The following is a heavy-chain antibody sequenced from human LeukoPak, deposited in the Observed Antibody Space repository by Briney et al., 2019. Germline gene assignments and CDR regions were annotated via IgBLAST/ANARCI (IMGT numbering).Heavy chain of an antibody. D-gene: IGHD1-14*01. J-gene: IGHJ4*02. Sequence: GESLKISCKGSGYSFINYWIGWVRQMPGKGLEWMGIIYPGDSDTRYSPSFQGQVTISADKSISTAYLQWSSLRASDTAIYYCARRGTGNYDDYWGQGTLVTVSS. CDR1: GYSFINYW. CDR2: IYPGDSDT. V-gene: IGHV5-51*01. CDR3: ARRGTGNYDDY.